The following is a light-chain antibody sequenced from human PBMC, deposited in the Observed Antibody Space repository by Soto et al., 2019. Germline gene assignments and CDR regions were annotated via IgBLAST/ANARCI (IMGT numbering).Light chain of an antibody. J-gene: IGLJ2*01. Sequence: SYELTQSSSVSVAPRQTARITCGGNNIGSKRVHWYQHKPDQAPVLVVYNDNVRPSGIPERFSGSNSGNTATLIISRVEAGDEADYYCQVWDSSGDWIFGGGTKLTVL. CDR3: QVWDSSGDWI. V-gene: IGLV3-21*02. CDR2: NDN. CDR1: NIGSKR.